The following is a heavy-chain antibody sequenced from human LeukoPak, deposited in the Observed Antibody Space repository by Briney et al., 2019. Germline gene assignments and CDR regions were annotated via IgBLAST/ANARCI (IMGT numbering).Heavy chain of an antibody. D-gene: IGHD6-19*01. J-gene: IGHJ4*02. Sequence: ASVKVSCKASGYPFISYDINWVRRATGQGLELMGWMNPNSGNTGYAQRFQSRVTMTRNTSISTAYMEVSSLRSEDTAMYFCARGRGYSNGWFEADDYWGQGTLVTVS. V-gene: IGHV1-8*01. CDR2: MNPNSGNT. CDR3: ARGRGYSNGWFEADDY. CDR1: GYPFISYD.